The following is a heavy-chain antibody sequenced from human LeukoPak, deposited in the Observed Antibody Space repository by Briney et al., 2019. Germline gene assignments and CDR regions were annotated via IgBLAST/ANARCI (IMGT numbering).Heavy chain of an antibody. J-gene: IGHJ6*02. V-gene: IGHV3-30-3*01. CDR3: ARDRIKFDYGGNSDGMDV. D-gene: IGHD4-23*01. Sequence: PGGSLRLSCAASGFTFSSYAMHWVRQAPGKGLEWVAVISYDGSNKYYADSVKGRFTISRDNSKNTLYLQMNSLRAEDTAVYYCARDRIKFDYGGNSDGMDVWGQGTTVTVSS. CDR2: ISYDGSNK. CDR1: GFTFSSYA.